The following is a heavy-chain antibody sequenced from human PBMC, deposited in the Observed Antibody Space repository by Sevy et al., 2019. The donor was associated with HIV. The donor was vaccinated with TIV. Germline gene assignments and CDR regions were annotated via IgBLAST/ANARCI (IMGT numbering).Heavy chain of an antibody. V-gene: IGHV1-2*02. CDR1: GYTFTGYY. CDR2: INPNSGGT. D-gene: IGHD3-22*01. CDR3: ARDFYYDSSGYFGREDFDY. J-gene: IGHJ4*02. Sequence: ASVKVSCKASGYTFTGYYMHWVRQAPGQGLEWMGWINPNSGGTNYAQKFQGRVTMTRDTSISTAYMELSRLRSDETAVYYCARDFYYDSSGYFGREDFDYWGQGTLVTVSS.